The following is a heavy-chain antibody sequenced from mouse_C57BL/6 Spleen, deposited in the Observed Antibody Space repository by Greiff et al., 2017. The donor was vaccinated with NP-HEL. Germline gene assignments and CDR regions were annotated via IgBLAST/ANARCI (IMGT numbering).Heavy chain of an antibody. Sequence: EVQGVESGGGLVKPGGSLKLSCAASGFTFSSYTMSWVRQTPEKRLEWVATISGGGGNTYYPDSVKGRFTISRDNAKNTLYLQMSSLRSEDTALYYCARHTAYYSNYGWYFDVWGTGTTVTVSS. CDR2: ISGGGGNT. CDR1: GFTFSSYT. V-gene: IGHV5-9*01. J-gene: IGHJ1*03. CDR3: ARHTAYYSNYGWYFDV. D-gene: IGHD2-5*01.